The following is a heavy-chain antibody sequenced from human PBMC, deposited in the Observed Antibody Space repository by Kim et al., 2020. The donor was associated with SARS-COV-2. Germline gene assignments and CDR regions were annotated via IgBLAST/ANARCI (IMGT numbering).Heavy chain of an antibody. CDR2: NSGRGGSA. D-gene: IGHD2-21*02. J-gene: IGHJ3*02. CDR3: AKDLGGCGGDCNSPDAFDI. Sequence: GGSLRLSCAASGCTFSSAASSWVRPAPGEGLECVSANSGRGGSAYYAESGKGRFTISRDNSKNTLYLQMNSLRAEDTAVYYCAKDLGGCGGDCNSPDAFDIWGQGTMVTVSS. CDR1: GCTFSSAA. V-gene: IGHV3-23*01.